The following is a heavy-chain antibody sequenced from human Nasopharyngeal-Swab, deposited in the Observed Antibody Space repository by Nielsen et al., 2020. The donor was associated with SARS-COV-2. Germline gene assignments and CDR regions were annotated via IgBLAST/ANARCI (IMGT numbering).Heavy chain of an antibody. Sequence: GGSLRLSCKGSGYSFTSYWIGWVRQMPGKGLEWMGIIYPGDSDTRYSPSFQGQVTISADKSISTAYRQWSSLKASDTAMYYCASRGSYGDYAFDYWGQGTLVTVSS. CDR1: GYSFTSYW. J-gene: IGHJ4*02. CDR2: IYPGDSDT. V-gene: IGHV5-51*01. D-gene: IGHD4-17*01. CDR3: ASRGSYGDYAFDY.